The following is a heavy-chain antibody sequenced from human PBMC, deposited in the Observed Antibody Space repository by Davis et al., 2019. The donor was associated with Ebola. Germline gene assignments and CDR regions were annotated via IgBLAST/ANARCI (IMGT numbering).Heavy chain of an antibody. CDR1: GGSVSSGSYY. D-gene: IGHD2-2*01. J-gene: IGHJ4*02. Sequence: SETLSLTCTVSGGSVSSGSYYWSWIRQPPRKGLEWIGEINHSGSTNYNPSLKSRVTISVDTSKNQFSLKLSSVTAADTAVYYCARGDIVVVPAALDYWGQGTLVTVSS. V-gene: IGHV4-39*07. CDR3: ARGDIVVVPAALDY. CDR2: INHSGST.